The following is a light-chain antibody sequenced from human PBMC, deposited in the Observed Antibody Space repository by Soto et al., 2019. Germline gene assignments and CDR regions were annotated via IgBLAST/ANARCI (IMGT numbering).Light chain of an antibody. CDR3: QQRSNWPIT. V-gene: IGKV3-11*01. CDR1: QSVSSY. J-gene: IGKJ5*01. Sequence: EIVLTQSPATLSLSLGERATLSCRTSQSVSSYFAWYQQKPGRAPRLLIYDASNRDTGIPGRFMDSGAGTDFTPTISRLEREDFAVYYCQQRSNWPITFGQGTRLEIK. CDR2: DAS.